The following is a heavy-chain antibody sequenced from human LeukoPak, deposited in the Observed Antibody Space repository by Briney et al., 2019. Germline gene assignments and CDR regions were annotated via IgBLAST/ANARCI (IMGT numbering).Heavy chain of an antibody. CDR2: INPSGGST. J-gene: IGHJ6*02. D-gene: IGHD1-26*01. Sequence: ASVRVSCKASGYTFTSYYMHWVRQAPGQGLEWMGIINPSGGSTSYAQKFQGRVTMTRDTSTSTVYMELSSLRSEDTAVYYCARAGAPGHYYCYGMDVWGQGTTVTVSS. CDR1: GYTFTSYY. CDR3: ARAGAPGHYYCYGMDV. V-gene: IGHV1-46*01.